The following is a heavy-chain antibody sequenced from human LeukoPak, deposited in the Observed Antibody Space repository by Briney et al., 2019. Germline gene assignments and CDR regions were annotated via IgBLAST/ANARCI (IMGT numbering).Heavy chain of an antibody. CDR1: GFTFSSYG. D-gene: IGHD6-13*01. V-gene: IGHV3-23*01. CDR3: AKDRGQLVLDWFDP. CDR2: ISGSGGST. J-gene: IGHJ5*02. Sequence: GGSLTLSCAASGFTFSSYGMSWVRQAPGKGLEWVSSISGSGGSTYYADSVKGRFTISRDNSKNTLYLQMNSLRAEDTAVYYCAKDRGQLVLDWFDPWGQGTPVTVSS.